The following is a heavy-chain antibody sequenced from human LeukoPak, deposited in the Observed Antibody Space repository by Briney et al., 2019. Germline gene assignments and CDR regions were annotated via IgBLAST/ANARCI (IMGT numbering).Heavy chain of an antibody. J-gene: IGHJ3*02. CDR3: AKSNGYGLIGI. CDR2: IFYSGST. D-gene: IGHD3-10*01. V-gene: IGHV4-39*07. Sequence: SETLSLTCTVSSGSISTSNYYWGWVRQPPGKALEWIGNIFYSGSTYYSPSLKSRVTISLDTSRNQLSLKLNSATAADTAVYYCAKSNGYGLIGIWGQGTMVTVSS. CDR1: SGSISTSNYY.